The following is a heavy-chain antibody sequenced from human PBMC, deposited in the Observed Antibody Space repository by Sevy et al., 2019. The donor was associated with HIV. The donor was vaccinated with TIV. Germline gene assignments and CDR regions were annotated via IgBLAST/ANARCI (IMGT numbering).Heavy chain of an antibody. CDR1: GFSFSNYA. D-gene: IGHD5-12*01. J-gene: IGHJ4*02. V-gene: IGHV3-30*18. Sequence: GESLKISCAASGFSFSNYAMHWVRQAPGKGLEWVAVISYDGSNKYYANSVKGRFTISRDNSKNTLYLQMNSLRAEDTAVYYCAKDLEATITWGYYFDYWGQGTLVTVSS. CDR3: AKDLEATITWGYYFDY. CDR2: ISYDGSNK.